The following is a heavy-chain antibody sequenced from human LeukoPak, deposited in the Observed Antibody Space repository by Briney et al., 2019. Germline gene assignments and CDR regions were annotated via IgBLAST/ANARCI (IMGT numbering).Heavy chain of an antibody. CDR3: ARDHSSGWYDY. CDR2: INPSGGST. Sequence: ASVKVSCKASGGIFSSYTFNWVRQAPGQGLEWMGIINPSGGSTSYAQKFQGRVTMTRDTSTSTVYMELSSLRSEDTAVYYCARDHSSGWYDYWGQGTLVTVSS. V-gene: IGHV1-46*01. D-gene: IGHD6-19*01. J-gene: IGHJ4*02. CDR1: GGIFSSYT.